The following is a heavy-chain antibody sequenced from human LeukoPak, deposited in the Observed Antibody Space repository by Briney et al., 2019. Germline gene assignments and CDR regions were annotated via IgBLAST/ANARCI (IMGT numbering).Heavy chain of an antibody. D-gene: IGHD6-13*01. Sequence: GGTLRLSCAGSGFTFSNYAMSWVRQAPGKGLEWVSAISSGGGSTYYADSVKGRFTISRDNSKNTLYLQMNSLRAEDTAVYYCAKSPGYSSSWYDYWGQGTLVTVSS. J-gene: IGHJ4*02. V-gene: IGHV3-23*01. CDR2: ISSGGGST. CDR3: AKSPGYSSSWYDY. CDR1: GFTFSNYA.